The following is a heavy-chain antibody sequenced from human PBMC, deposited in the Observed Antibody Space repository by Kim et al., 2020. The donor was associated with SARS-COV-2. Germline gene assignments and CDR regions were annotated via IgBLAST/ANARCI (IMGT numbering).Heavy chain of an antibody. CDR2: ISRSSTTI. CDR3: ARDKGRLGIGHYYYGMDV. CDR1: GFSFSSYS. Sequence: VGSLRLSCAASGFSFSSYSMNWVRQAPGKGLEWVSYISRSSTTIYYADSVKGRFTVSRDGAKNSLYLQMNSLRDEDTAVYYCARDKGRLGIGHYYYGMDVWGQGTTVTVSS. J-gene: IGHJ6*02. D-gene: IGHD2-15*01. V-gene: IGHV3-48*02.